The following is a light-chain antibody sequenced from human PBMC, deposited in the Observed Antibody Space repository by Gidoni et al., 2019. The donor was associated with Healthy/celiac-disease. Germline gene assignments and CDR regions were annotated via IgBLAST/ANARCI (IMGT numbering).Light chain of an antibody. Sequence: IVMTQSPLSLPVTPGEPASIACRSSQSPLHSNGYNYLDWYLQKPGLSPQLLIYLGSNRASGVPDRFSGSGSGTDFTLKISRVEAEDVGVYYCMQAQQTPQTFGQGTKVEIK. V-gene: IGKV2-28*01. CDR2: LGS. J-gene: IGKJ1*01. CDR1: QSPLHSNGYNY. CDR3: MQAQQTPQT.